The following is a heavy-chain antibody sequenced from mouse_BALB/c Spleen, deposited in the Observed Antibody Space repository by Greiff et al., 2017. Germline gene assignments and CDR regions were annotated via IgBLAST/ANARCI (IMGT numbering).Heavy chain of an antibody. CDR3: ARGPLITTATGFAY. J-gene: IGHJ3*01. V-gene: IGHV5-6-5*01. CDR1: GFTFSSYA. Sequence: EVMLVESGGGLVKPGGSLKLSCAASGFTFSSYAMSWVRQTPEKRLEWVASISSGGSTYYPDSVKGRFTISRDNARNILYLQMSSLRSEDTAMYYCARGPLITTATGFAYWGQGTLVTVSA. D-gene: IGHD1-2*01. CDR2: ISSGGST.